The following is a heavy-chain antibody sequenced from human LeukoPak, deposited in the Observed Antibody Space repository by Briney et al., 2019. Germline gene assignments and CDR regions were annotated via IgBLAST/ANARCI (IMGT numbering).Heavy chain of an antibody. CDR1: GFTFSDYY. CDR2: ISRSGSTI. J-gene: IGHJ4*02. Sequence: GGSLRLSCAASGFTFSDYYMNWIRQAPGKGLEWVSSISRSGSTIYYADSVKGRFTISRDNAKNSLYLQMNSLRAEDTAVYFCAREDSSGSPLTPYFHFWGQGTLVTVSS. V-gene: IGHV3-11*01. CDR3: AREDSSGSPLTPYFHF. D-gene: IGHD1-26*01.